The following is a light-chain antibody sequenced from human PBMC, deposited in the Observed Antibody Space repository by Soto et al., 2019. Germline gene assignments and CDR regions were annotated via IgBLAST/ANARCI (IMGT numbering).Light chain of an antibody. CDR2: AAS. CDR1: QGISID. J-gene: IGKJ1*01. CDR3: QQLNSYPRT. Sequence: DIQMTQSPSSLSASAGDRVTITCRASQGISIDLAWYQQKPGKAPTLLIYAASTLQSKVPSRFSGSGSGTDFTLTISSLQPEDFATYYCQQLNSYPRTFGQGTKVDIK. V-gene: IGKV1-9*01.